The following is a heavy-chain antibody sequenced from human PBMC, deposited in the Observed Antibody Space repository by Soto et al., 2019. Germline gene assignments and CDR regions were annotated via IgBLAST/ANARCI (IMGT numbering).Heavy chain of an antibody. Sequence: PSETLSLTCIVSGGSISSSSYYWGWIRQPPGKGLEWIGSIYYSGSTYYNPSLKSRVTISVDTSKNQFSLKLSSVTAADTAVYYCARRSRERRVAFDIWGQGTMVTVSS. CDR1: GGSISSSSYY. CDR2: IYYSGST. D-gene: IGHD2-2*01. J-gene: IGHJ3*02. CDR3: ARRSRERRVAFDI. V-gene: IGHV4-39*01.